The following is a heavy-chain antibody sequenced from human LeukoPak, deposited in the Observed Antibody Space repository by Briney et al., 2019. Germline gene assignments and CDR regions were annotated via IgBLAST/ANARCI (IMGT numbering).Heavy chain of an antibody. Sequence: GGSLRLSCAGTGFTFNNYAMHWVRQAPGEGLEWVAVISRDGTDQFYADSVKGRLTISRDNSKNTLYLQLNGLRTEDTALYYCAKDRLLNCRGDCYIFDYWGQGTLVTASS. CDR1: GFTFNNYA. CDR2: ISRDGTDQ. CDR3: AKDRLLNCRGDCYIFDY. J-gene: IGHJ4*02. V-gene: IGHV3-30-3*02. D-gene: IGHD2-21*01.